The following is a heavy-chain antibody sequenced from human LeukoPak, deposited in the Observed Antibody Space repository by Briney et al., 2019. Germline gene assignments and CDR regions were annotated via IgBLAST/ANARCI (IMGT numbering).Heavy chain of an antibody. D-gene: IGHD2-2*03. V-gene: IGHV3-73*01. Sequence: PAGSLKLSCVASAFTFSGSAVHWVRQSSRKGLEWVGHIDKKDNLYATAYAESVKGRFTITRNDSKDTAFLDMDDLKTDDTSLYYCTMDRGTYNWFDPWGQGTLVTVSS. CDR1: AFTFSGSA. J-gene: IGHJ5*02. CDR3: TMDRGTYNWFDP. CDR2: IDKKDNLYAT.